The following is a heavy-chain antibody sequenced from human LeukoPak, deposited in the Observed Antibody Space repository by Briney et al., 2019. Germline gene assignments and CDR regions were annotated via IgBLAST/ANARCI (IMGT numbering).Heavy chain of an antibody. D-gene: IGHD2/OR15-2a*01. J-gene: IGHJ4*02. Sequence: GGSLRLSCAASGFTLSSYWMSWVRQAPGKGLEWVANIKQDGSEKYYVDSVKGRFTISRDNGKNSLYLQMNSLRAEDTAVYYCARGGRGVVIDSSDCWGQGTLVTVSS. CDR3: ARGGRGVVIDSSDC. V-gene: IGHV3-7*01. CDR2: IKQDGSEK. CDR1: GFTLSSYW.